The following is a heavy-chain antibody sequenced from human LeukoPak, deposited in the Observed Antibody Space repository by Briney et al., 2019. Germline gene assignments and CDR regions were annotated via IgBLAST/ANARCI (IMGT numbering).Heavy chain of an antibody. V-gene: IGHV4-39*07. CDR2: FLYSGST. CDR1: GDSITGSSYY. D-gene: IGHD1-26*01. J-gene: IGHJ5*02. CDR3: ARDLSGSYLTGFDP. Sequence: SETLSLTCSVSGDSITGSSYYWGWIRQPPGRGLEWIGNFLYSGSTYYNSSLKSRVTISLHTSNNQFSLRLNSVTAADTAVYYCARDLSGSYLTGFDPWGQGTLVTVPS.